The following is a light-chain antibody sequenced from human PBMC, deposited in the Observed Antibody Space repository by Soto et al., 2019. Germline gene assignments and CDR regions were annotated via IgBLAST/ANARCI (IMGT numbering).Light chain of an antibody. CDR3: QQYNSSSAT. Sequence: DIQMTQSPSTLSASVGDRVTITCRASQNIVNWLAWYQQKPGKAPTILIYGASTLERGVSSRFSGSGSGTEFTLTITKLQPGDFATYYCQQYNSSSATFGQGTRLEIK. CDR2: GAS. CDR1: QNIVNW. J-gene: IGKJ5*01. V-gene: IGKV1-5*01.